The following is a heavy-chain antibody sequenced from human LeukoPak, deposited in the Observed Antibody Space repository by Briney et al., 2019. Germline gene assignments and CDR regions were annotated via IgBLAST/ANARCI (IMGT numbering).Heavy chain of an antibody. J-gene: IGHJ3*02. CDR1: GITFNTYW. CDR2: IKQDGSEK. V-gene: IGHV3-7*05. CDR3: ARWGTYSSSWLGTFDI. D-gene: IGHD6-13*01. Sequence: GGSLRLSCAASGITFNTYWLSWVRQAPGKGLEWVANIKQDGSEKYYVDSVKGRFTTSRDNAKNSLHLQMNSLRAEDTAVYYCARWGTYSSSWLGTFDIWGQGTMVTVSS.